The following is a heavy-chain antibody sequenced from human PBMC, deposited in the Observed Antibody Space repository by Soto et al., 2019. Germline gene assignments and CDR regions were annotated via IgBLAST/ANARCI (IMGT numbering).Heavy chain of an antibody. V-gene: IGHV5-51*01. Sequence: GESLKISCEGSGYSFTSYWIGWVRQMPGKGLEWMGIIYPGDSDTRYSPSFQGQVTISADKSISTAYLQWSSLKASDTAMYYCARGHGPYYGGYPNWFDPWRQGTLATVSS. J-gene: IGHJ5*02. CDR1: GYSFTSYW. CDR2: IYPGDSDT. D-gene: IGHD3-10*01. CDR3: ARGHGPYYGGYPNWFDP.